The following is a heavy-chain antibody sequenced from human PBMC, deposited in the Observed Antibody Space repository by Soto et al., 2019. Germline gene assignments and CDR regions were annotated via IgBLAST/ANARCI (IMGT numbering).Heavy chain of an antibody. CDR3: ARLARYYDFWSGPPAFDI. CDR1: GFILSSYE. J-gene: IGHJ3*02. CDR2: ISSSGSTI. Sequence: PGGSLRLSCAASGFILSSYEVNWVRQAPGKGLEWVSYISSSGSTIYYADSVKGRFTISRDNAKNSLYLQMNSLRAEDTAVYYCARLARYYDFWSGPPAFDIWGQGTMVTVSS. D-gene: IGHD3-3*01. V-gene: IGHV3-48*03.